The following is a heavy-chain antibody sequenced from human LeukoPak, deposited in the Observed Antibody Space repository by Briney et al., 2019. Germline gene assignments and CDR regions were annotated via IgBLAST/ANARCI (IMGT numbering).Heavy chain of an antibody. D-gene: IGHD4/OR15-4a*01. J-gene: IGHJ3*02. V-gene: IGHV3-21*01. CDR1: GFSFSSYA. CDR2: ISSSSSYI. Sequence: KSGGSLRLSCAASGFSFSSYAMNWVRQAPGKGLEWVSSISSSSSYIYYADSVKGRFTISRDNAKNTLYLQMNSLRAEDTAVYYCARDSQQVLPEGDAFDIWGQGTMVTVSS. CDR3: ARDSQQVLPEGDAFDI.